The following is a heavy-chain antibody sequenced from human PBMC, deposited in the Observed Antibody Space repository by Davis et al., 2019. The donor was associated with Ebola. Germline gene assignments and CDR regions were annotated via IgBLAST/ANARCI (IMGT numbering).Heavy chain of an antibody. CDR3: ARGRY. Sequence: MPSETLSLTCAVYGGSFSGYYWSWIRQPPGKGLEWIGEINHSGSTNYNPSLKSRVTISVDTSKNQFSLKLSSVTAADTAVYYCARGRYWGQGILVTVSS. CDR2: INHSGST. J-gene: IGHJ4*02. V-gene: IGHV4-34*01. CDR1: GGSFSGYY.